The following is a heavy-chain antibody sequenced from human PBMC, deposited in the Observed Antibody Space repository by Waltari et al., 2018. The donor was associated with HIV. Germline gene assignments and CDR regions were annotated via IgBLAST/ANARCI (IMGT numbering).Heavy chain of an antibody. V-gene: IGHV1-69*01. Sequence: QVQLVQSGAEVKTPGSSVKVSCKASGGTFSSYAISWVRQAPGQGLEWMGGIIPIFGTANYAQKFQGRVTLTGEEATSTAYMELSSLRAEDTAVYYWARDWSSTSCPLEGTVVRSYGMDVWGQGTTVTVSS. CDR3: ARDWSSTSCPLEGTVVRSYGMDV. CDR1: GGTFSSYA. CDR2: IIPIFGTA. J-gene: IGHJ6*02. D-gene: IGHD2-2*01.